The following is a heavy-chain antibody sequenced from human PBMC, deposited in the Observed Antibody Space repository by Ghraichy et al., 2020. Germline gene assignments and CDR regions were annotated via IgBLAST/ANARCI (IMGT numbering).Heavy chain of an antibody. CDR3: ARHRYSSSWYVGYFQH. D-gene: IGHD6-13*01. J-gene: IGHJ1*01. V-gene: IGHV4-59*08. CDR1: GGSISSYY. Sequence: SETLSLTCTVSGGSISSYYWSWIRQPPGKGLEWIGYIYYSGSTNYNPSLKSRVTISVDTSKNQFSLKLSSVTAADTAVYYCARHRYSSSWYVGYFQHWGQGTLVTVSS. CDR2: IYYSGST.